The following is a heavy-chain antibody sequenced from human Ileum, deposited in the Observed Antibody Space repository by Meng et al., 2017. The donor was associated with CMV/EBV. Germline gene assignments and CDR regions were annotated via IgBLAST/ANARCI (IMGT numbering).Heavy chain of an antibody. J-gene: IGHJ4*02. Sequence: CTGHGGSRGGYYWSWIRQPPGKGLEWIGEINQSGSSSYNPSLKSRVTISVDTSKNQFSLKLTSVTAADTAVYYCASRRVVPATLHYWGQGTLVTVSS. V-gene: IGHV4-34*01. CDR2: INQSGSS. D-gene: IGHD2-2*01. CDR1: GGSRGGYY. CDR3: ASRRVVPATLHY.